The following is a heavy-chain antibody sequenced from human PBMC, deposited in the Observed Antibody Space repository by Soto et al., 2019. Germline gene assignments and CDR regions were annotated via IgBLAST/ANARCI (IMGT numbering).Heavy chain of an antibody. CDR2: IRSKAYGGTT. CDR1: GFTFGDYA. V-gene: IGHV3-49*03. J-gene: IGHJ6*02. CDR3: TRDRPARAAYYYGMDV. Sequence: GGSLRLSCTASGFTFGDYAMSWFRQAPGKGLEWVGFIRSKAYGGTTEYAASVKGRFTISRDDSKSIAYLQMNSLKTEDTAVYYCTRDRPARAAYYYGMDVWGQGTTVTVSS.